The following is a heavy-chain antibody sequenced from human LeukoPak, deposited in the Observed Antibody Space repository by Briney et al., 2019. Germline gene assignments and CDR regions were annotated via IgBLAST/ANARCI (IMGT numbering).Heavy chain of an antibody. CDR1: GGSFSGYY. V-gene: IGHV4-59*01. J-gene: IGHJ4*02. CDR2: IYYSGST. D-gene: IGHD4-23*01. CDR3: AREGKHRDFDY. Sequence: PSETLSLTCAVYGGSFSGYYWSWLRQPPGKGLEWIGYIYYSGSTNYNPSLKSRVTISVDTSKNQFSLKLSSVTAADTAVYYCAREGKHRDFDYWGQGTLVTVSS.